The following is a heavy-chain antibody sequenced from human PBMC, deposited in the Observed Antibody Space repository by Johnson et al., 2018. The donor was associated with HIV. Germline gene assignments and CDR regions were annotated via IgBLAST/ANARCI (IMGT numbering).Heavy chain of an antibody. CDR1: GFTFDDYG. CDR3: ARDRGAIAAAVNDAFDI. V-gene: IGHV3-20*04. J-gene: IGHJ3*02. Sequence: VQLVESGGGVVRPGGSLRLSCAASGFTFDDYGMSWVRQAPGKGLEWVSGIHWNGASTGYADSVKCRFTISIDNAKNALYLQMNSIRAEDTALYYCARDRGAIAAAVNDAFDIWGQGTMVTVSS. CDR2: IHWNGAST. D-gene: IGHD6-13*01.